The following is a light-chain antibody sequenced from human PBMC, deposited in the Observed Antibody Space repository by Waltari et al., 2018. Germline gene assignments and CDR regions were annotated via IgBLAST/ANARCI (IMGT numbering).Light chain of an antibody. J-gene: IGLJ2*01. CDR1: SSDVGAYDY. CDR2: DVS. Sequence: QSVLTQPASVSGSPGQSITISCTGTSSDVGAYDYVSWYQQPPGKAPKLMIYDVSNRPSGVSNRFSGSKSDNTASLTVSGLQAEDEADYYCSSYTTISTVIFGGGTKLTVL. V-gene: IGLV2-14*03. CDR3: SSYTTISTVI.